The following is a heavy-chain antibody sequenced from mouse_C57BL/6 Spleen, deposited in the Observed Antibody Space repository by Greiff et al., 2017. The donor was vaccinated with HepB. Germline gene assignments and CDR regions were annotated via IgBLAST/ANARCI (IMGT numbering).Heavy chain of an antibody. CDR3: ARSDGPYRGWFAY. CDR2: IWTGGGT. D-gene: IGHD2-10*01. V-gene: IGHV2-9-1*01. J-gene: IGHJ3*01. Sequence: VKVVESGPGLVAPSQSLSITCTVSGFSLTSYAISWVRQPPGKGLEWLGVIWTGGGTNYNSALKSRLSISKDNSKSQVFLKMNSLQTDDTARYYCARSDGPYRGWFAYWGQGTLVTVSA. CDR1: GFSLTSYA.